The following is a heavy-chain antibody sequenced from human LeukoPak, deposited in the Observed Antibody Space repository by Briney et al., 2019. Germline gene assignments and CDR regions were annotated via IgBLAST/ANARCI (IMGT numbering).Heavy chain of an antibody. CDR2: IYYSGLT. V-gene: IGHV4-59*08. CDR1: GGSLSSYY. D-gene: IGHD6-19*01. CDR3: ARWDSSAWFYDF. J-gene: IGHJ4*02. Sequence: PSESLSLTCTDSGGSLSSYYWSWIRQPPGKARWWIAYIYYSGLTNYNPSLKSRVTISVDTSKNQFSLKLSAVTAADTAVYYCARWDSSAWFYDFWGQGTLVTVSS.